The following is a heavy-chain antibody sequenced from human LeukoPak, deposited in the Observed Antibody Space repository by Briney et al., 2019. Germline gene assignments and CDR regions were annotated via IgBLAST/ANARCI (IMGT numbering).Heavy chain of an antibody. CDR1: GYSITSGYY. Sequence: SETLSLTCTVSGYSITSGYYWGWIRQPPGKGLEWIGSIYHSGSTNYNPSLKSRVTISVDKSKNQFSLNLSSVTAADTAVYYCARDLVGIVGPITSAFDIWGQGIMVIVSS. CDR3: ARDLVGIVGPITSAFDI. CDR2: IYHSGST. D-gene: IGHD1-26*01. J-gene: IGHJ3*02. V-gene: IGHV4-38-2*02.